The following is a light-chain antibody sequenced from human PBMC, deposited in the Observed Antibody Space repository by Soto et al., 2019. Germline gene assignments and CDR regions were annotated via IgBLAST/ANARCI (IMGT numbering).Light chain of an antibody. V-gene: IGLV1-40*01. Sequence: QAVVTQPPSVSGAPGQRVTISCSGSSSNMGAHYDVHWYQQLPGTAPKLLIYRNNNRPSGVPDRFSGSKSGTSASLAITGLQTEDEADYYCQSYDISLSASVFGGGTQLTVL. CDR1: SSNMGAHYD. CDR3: QSYDISLSASV. J-gene: IGLJ7*01. CDR2: RNN.